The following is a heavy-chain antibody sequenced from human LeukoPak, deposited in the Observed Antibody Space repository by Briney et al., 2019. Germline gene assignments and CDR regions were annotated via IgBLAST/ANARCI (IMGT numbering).Heavy chain of an antibody. CDR3: ARTQGDIVVVPTAYYYYYYMDV. Sequence: GASVKVSCKASGGTFSSYAISWVRQAPGQGLEWMGGIIPIFGTANYAQKFQGRVTITADKSASTAHMELSSLRSEDTAVYYCARTQGDIVVVPTAYYYYYYMDVWGKGTTVTVSS. J-gene: IGHJ6*03. CDR2: IIPIFGTA. V-gene: IGHV1-69*06. D-gene: IGHD2-2*01. CDR1: GGTFSSYA.